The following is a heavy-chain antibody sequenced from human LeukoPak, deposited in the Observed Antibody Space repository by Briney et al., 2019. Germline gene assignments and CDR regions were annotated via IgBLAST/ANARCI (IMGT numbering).Heavy chain of an antibody. V-gene: IGHV3-20*04. CDR1: GFTFDDYG. J-gene: IGHJ3*02. Sequence: GGSLRLSCAASGFTFDDYGMSWVRQAPGKGLEWVSGINWNGGSTGYADSVKGRFTISRDNAKNSLYLQMNSLRAEDTALYYCARVVGGSYVDAFDIWGQGTMVTVSS. D-gene: IGHD1-26*01. CDR2: INWNGGST. CDR3: ARVVGGSYVDAFDI.